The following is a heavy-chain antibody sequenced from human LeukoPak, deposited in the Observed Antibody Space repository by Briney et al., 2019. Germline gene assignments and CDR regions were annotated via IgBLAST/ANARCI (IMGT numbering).Heavy chain of an antibody. V-gene: IGHV3-30*02. D-gene: IGHD3-16*02. CDR1: GFTFSSYG. CDR3: ARVPAGVIGMKDAFDI. Sequence: PGGSLRLSCAASGFTFSSYGMYWVRQAPGKGLEWVAFIRYDGSNKHYGDSVKGRFTISRDNSKNTLYLQMDSLRAEDTAVYYCARVPAGVIGMKDAFDIWGQGTMVTVSS. J-gene: IGHJ3*02. CDR2: IRYDGSNK.